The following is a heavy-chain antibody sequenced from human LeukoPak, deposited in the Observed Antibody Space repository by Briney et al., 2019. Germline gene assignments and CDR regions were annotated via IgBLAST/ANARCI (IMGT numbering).Heavy chain of an antibody. Sequence: GTSLRLSCAASGFSFGGYAIHWVRQAPGKGLEWVAAVSYDGSNTYYADSVKGRFAISRDNSKKTLYLQMNSLRGDDTAVYYCAREVSWYYFDYWGQGILVTVSS. D-gene: IGHD6-13*01. J-gene: IGHJ4*02. V-gene: IGHV3-30*09. CDR2: VSYDGSNT. CDR1: GFSFGGYA. CDR3: AREVSWYYFDY.